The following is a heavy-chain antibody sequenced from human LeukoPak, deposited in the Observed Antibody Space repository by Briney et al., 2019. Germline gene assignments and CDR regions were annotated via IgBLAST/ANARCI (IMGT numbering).Heavy chain of an antibody. CDR1: GGTISSYY. D-gene: IGHD6-13*01. J-gene: IGHJ5*02. Sequence: SETLSLTCTVSGGTISSYYWSWIRQSPGKGLEWIGYIHYSGSTNYNPSFRSRVTISVDTSKNQFSLKLSSVTAADTAVYYCARRAYSSTANWFDHWGQGTLVTVSS. CDR3: ARRAYSSTANWFDH. CDR2: IHYSGST. V-gene: IGHV4-59*08.